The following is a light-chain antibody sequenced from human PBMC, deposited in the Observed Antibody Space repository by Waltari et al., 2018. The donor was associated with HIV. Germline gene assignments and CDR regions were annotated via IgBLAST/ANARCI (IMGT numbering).Light chain of an antibody. CDR1: SPNIGKNY. CDR3: GTWDTSLSAVV. CDR2: ENN. V-gene: IGLV1-51*02. Sequence: QSVLTQPPSVSATPRQKVTISCSGTSPNIGKNYVSWFQQPTRTAPQLLIYENNKRPSGIPDRFSGSKSGTSATLGITGLQTGDEADYYCGTWDTSLSAVVFGGGTKLAVL. J-gene: IGLJ2*01.